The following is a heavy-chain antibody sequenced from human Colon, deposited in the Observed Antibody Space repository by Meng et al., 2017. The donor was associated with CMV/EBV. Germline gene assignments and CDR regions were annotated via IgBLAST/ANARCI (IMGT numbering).Heavy chain of an antibody. CDR2: ITTGGSL. Sequence: CTDSGFTFSDYCMSWIRQDQGKGLEWLSYITTGGSLSYADAVKGRFTISRDNAKNSLFLQINSLRVEDTAVYYCARITILTGLHLDSWGQGTLVTVSS. CDR3: ARITILTGLHLDS. D-gene: IGHD3-9*01. J-gene: IGHJ4*02. V-gene: IGHV3-11*01. CDR1: GFTFSDYC.